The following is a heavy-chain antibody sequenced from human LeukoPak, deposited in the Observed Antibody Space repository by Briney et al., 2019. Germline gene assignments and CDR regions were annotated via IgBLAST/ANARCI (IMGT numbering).Heavy chain of an antibody. J-gene: IGHJ4*02. V-gene: IGHV4-4*07. Sequence: SETLSLTCAVYGESFSGYYWSWIRQPAGKGLEWIGHIYTSGTTNYNPSLKSRVTMSIDTSKNQFSLKLSSVTAADTAIYYCARDAKYYYGSRTYFFFEYWGQGTLLSVSS. CDR3: ARDAKYYYGSRTYFFFEY. D-gene: IGHD3-10*01. CDR2: IYTSGTT. CDR1: GESFSGYY.